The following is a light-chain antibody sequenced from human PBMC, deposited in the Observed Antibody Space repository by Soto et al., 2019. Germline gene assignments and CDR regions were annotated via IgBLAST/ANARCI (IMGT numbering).Light chain of an antibody. CDR2: EAS. Sequence: RYNSPSTLSATLGDRVLITCRASQSISNWLAWYQQKPGKAPNLRISEASTLQSGVPSRFSGSGSGTEFTLTITSLQPDDFAPYYCQHSPYLPYTFAQGTIVDNK. V-gene: IGKV1-5*01. J-gene: IGKJ1*01. CDR3: QHSPYLPYT. CDR1: QSISNW.